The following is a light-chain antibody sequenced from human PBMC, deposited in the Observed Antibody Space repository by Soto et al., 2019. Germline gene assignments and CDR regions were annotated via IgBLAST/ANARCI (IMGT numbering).Light chain of an antibody. CDR3: QQYGSSPPSCT. V-gene: IGKV3-20*01. J-gene: IGKJ1*01. CDR1: QSVSSSY. CDR2: GAS. Sequence: EIVLTQSPGTLSLSPGERATLSCRARQSVSSSYLAWYQQKPGQDPRLLIYGASSRTTGIPDRFSGSGSGTDFTLTIRRLEHEDCAVYYCQQYGSSPPSCTFGKGTKPEIK.